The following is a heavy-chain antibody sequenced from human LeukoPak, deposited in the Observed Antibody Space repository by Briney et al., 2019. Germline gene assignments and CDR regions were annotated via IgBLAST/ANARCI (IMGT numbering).Heavy chain of an antibody. Sequence: PSETLSLTCSVSGGSIRTHFWSWIRLPPGKGLEWIGNIYYTTNPNYNPSLARRVTISVDTSKNQLSLKLDSVTAADTAVYYCARDRNYFDPWGQGTRVTVSS. CDR3: ARDRNYFDP. CDR2: IYYTTNP. CDR1: GGSIRTHF. D-gene: IGHD4-11*01. J-gene: IGHJ5*02. V-gene: IGHV4-59*11.